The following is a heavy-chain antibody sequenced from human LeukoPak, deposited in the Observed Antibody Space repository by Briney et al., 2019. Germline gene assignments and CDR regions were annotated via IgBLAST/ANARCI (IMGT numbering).Heavy chain of an antibody. CDR1: GYTFTSYD. CDR2: MNPNSGNT. V-gene: IGHV1-8*01. J-gene: IGHJ4*01. D-gene: IGHD4-17*01. Sequence: ASVKVSCKASGYTFTSYDMNWVRQATGQGLEWMGWMNPNSGNTGYAQKFQGRVTMTRNTSISTAYMELSSLRSEDTAVYYCASFGYGDYRYYFDYWGQGTLVTVSS. CDR3: ASFGYGDYRYYFDY.